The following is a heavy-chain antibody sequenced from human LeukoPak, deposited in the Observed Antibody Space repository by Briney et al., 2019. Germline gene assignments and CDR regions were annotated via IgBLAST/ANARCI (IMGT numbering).Heavy chain of an antibody. Sequence: GGSLRLSFAASGSYWMHWVRQAPGKGLVWVSHINSDGSWTSYADSVKGRFTISKDNAKNTVYPQMNNLRAEDTAVYYCVSFYETYWGRGTLVTVSS. D-gene: IGHD2/OR15-2a*01. V-gene: IGHV3-74*01. CDR3: VSFYETY. CDR2: INSDGSWT. J-gene: IGHJ4*02. CDR1: GSYW.